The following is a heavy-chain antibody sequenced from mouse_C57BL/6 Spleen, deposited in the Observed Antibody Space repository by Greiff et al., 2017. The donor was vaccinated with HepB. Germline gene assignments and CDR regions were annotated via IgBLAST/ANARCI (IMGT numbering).Heavy chain of an antibody. D-gene: IGHD1-1*01. CDR1: GFTFSDYG. Sequence: EVHLVESGGGLVKPGGSLKLSCAASGFTFSDYGMHWVGQAPEKGLEWVAYISSGSSTIYYADTVKGRFTISRDNAKNTLFLQMTSLRSEDTAMYYCARTTVVARYFDVWGTGTTVTVSS. V-gene: IGHV5-17*01. J-gene: IGHJ1*03. CDR2: ISSGSSTI. CDR3: ARTTVVARYFDV.